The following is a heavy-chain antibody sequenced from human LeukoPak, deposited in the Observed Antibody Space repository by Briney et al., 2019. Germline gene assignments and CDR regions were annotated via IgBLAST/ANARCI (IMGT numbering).Heavy chain of an antibody. CDR2: IYYSGST. Sequence: PSETPSLTCTVSGGSISSYYWSWIRQPPGKGLEWIGYIYYSGSTNINPSLRSRVILSVDTSKNQFSLKLISVTAADTAVYYCARGQGATVPQVGKNWFDPWGQGTRVIVSS. CDR3: ARGQGATVPQVGKNWFDP. CDR1: GGSISSYY. D-gene: IGHD1-26*01. J-gene: IGHJ5*02. V-gene: IGHV4-59*12.